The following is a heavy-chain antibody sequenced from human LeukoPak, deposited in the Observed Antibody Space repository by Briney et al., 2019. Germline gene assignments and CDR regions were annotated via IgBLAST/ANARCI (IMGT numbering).Heavy chain of an antibody. J-gene: IGHJ5*02. CDR3: ARDRRITMVRGGGNWFDP. D-gene: IGHD3-10*01. Sequence: SETLSLTYAVSGGSISSSNWWSWVRQPPGKGLEWIGEIYHSGSTNYNPSLKSRVTISVDKSKNQFSLKLSSVTAADTAVYYCARDRRITMVRGGGNWFDPWGQGTLVTVSS. V-gene: IGHV4-4*02. CDR2: IYHSGST. CDR1: GGSISSSNW.